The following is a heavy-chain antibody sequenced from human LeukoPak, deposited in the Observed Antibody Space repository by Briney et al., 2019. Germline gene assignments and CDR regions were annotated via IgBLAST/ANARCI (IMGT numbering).Heavy chain of an antibody. CDR3: ARHRLGGNWFDP. CDR1: GYSFTSYW. Sequence: GESLKISCKGSGYSFTSYWISWVRQMTGKDLELMGRIDPSYSYTNYSPSFQGHVTISADKSISTAYLQWSSLKASDTAMYYCARHRLGGNWFDPWGQGTLVTVSS. V-gene: IGHV5-10-1*01. CDR2: IDPSYSYT. J-gene: IGHJ5*02. D-gene: IGHD3-10*01.